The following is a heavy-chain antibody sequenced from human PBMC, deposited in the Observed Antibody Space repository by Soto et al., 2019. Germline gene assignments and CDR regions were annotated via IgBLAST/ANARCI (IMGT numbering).Heavy chain of an antibody. D-gene: IGHD1-26*01. V-gene: IGHV4-30-2*01. CDR3: ARGGGSESFDY. Sequence: PSETLSLTCTVSGASITFGCYSWSWIRQAPGKGLEWIGYINHLETTFYNPSFESRLTLSIDRAKNQFSLKLHSMSAADRAVYFCARGGGSESFDYWGQGILVTVSS. J-gene: IGHJ4*02. CDR1: GASITFGCYS. CDR2: INHLETT.